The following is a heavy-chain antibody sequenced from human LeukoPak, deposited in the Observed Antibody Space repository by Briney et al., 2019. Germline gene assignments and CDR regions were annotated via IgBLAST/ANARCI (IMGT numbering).Heavy chain of an antibody. J-gene: IGHJ1*01. D-gene: IGHD1-26*01. CDR2: IYYSGST. CDR1: GGSISSYY. V-gene: IGHV4-59*01. CDR3: ARALSGTYGLFQH. Sequence: PSETLSLTCTVSGGSISSYYWSWIRQPPGKGLEWIGYIYYSGSTNYNPSLKSRVTISVDTSKNQFSLKLSSVTAADTAVYYCARALSGTYGLFQHWGQGTLVTVSS.